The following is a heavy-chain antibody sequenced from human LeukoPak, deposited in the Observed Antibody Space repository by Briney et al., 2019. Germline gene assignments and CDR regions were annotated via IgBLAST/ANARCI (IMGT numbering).Heavy chain of an antibody. D-gene: IGHD3-10*01. CDR2: INPNSGGT. J-gene: IGHJ4*02. V-gene: IGHV1-2*02. Sequence: ASVKVSCKASGYTFTGYYIHWVRRAPGQGLEWMGWINPNSGGTNYAQKLQGRVTMTTDTSTSTAYMELRSLRSDDTAVYYCARDTKGTYYYGSGSPYYFDYWGQGTLVTVSS. CDR1: GYTFTGYY. CDR3: ARDTKGTYYYGSGSPYYFDY.